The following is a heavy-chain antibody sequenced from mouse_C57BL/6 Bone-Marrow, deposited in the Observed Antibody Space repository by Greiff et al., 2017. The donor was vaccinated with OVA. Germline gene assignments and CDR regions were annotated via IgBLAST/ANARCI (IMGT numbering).Heavy chain of an antibody. V-gene: IGHV1-81*01. CDR3: ARTGNYLYYYAMDY. CDR1: GYTFTSYG. D-gene: IGHD2-1*01. J-gene: IGHJ4*01. CDR2: ILPRSGST. Sequence: QVQLQQSGAELTRPGASVKLSCKATGYTFTSYGISWVKQRPGHGLEWIGEILPRSGSTYYNEKFKGKATLTAAKSSSTAYMQLSSLTSEDSAVYVSARTGNYLYYYAMDYWGQGTSVTVSS.